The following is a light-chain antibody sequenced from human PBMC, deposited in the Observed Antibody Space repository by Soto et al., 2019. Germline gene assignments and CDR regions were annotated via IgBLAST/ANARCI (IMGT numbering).Light chain of an antibody. CDR2: DVS. CDR1: VSEVAGYTY. V-gene: IGLV2-14*03. Sequence: QSALTQPASVSGSPGQSITISCTGAVSEVAGYTYVSWYRQHPGKGPKVIIYDVSNRPSGVSNRFSGSKSGTTASLTISGLQAEDEADYYCSSFTSILGLFGGGTKLTVL. CDR3: SSFTSILGL. J-gene: IGLJ2*01.